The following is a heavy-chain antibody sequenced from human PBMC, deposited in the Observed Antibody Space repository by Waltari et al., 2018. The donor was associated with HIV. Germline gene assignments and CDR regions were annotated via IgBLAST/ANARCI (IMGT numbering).Heavy chain of an antibody. V-gene: IGHV5-51*03. CDR1: GYSFTNYW. CDR3: ARRASGSETFDH. D-gene: IGHD1-26*01. J-gene: IGHJ4*02. Sequence: EVQVVQSGAEVKKPGESLKISCKGSGYSFTNYWIGWVRQMPGKGLEWRGIIYPGDSDTRYHPSFQGQVSISADKSISTAYLHWSSLKASDTAMYYCARRASGSETFDHWGQGTLVTVSS. CDR2: IYPGDSDT.